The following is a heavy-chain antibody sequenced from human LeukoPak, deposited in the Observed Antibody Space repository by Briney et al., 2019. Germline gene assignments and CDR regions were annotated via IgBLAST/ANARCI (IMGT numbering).Heavy chain of an antibody. CDR2: INPNSGGT. Sequence: ASVKVSCKSSGYTFTGYYMHWVRQAPGQGLEWMGWINPNSGGTNYAQKFQGRVTMTRDTSISTAYMELSRLRSDDTAVYYCARGHCSSTSCYNFDYWGQGTLVTVSS. J-gene: IGHJ4*02. CDR1: GYTFTGYY. V-gene: IGHV1-2*02. CDR3: ARGHCSSTSCYNFDY. D-gene: IGHD2-2*01.